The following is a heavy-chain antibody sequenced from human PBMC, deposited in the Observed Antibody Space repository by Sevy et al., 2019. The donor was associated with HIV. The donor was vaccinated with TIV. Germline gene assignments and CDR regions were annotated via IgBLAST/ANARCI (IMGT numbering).Heavy chain of an antibody. V-gene: IGHV3-23*01. D-gene: IGHD2-8*01. CDR2: ISTNGNIT. J-gene: IGHJ3*02. CDR3: AKEATIVLMVAYAFDM. Sequence: GGSLRLSCTASGFAFNTYAMYWVRQAPGKGLEWVSSISTNGNITYYAVSVKGRFIVSRDSSKNTVYLQMHSLRVDDKAVYYCAKEATIVLMVAYAFDMWGQGTTVTVSS. CDR1: GFAFNTYA.